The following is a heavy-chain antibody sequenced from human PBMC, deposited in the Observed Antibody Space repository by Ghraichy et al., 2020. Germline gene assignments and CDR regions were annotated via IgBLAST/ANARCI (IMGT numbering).Heavy chain of an antibody. Sequence: ASVKVSCKASGYTFTGYYMHWVRQAPGQGLEWMGRINPNSGGTNYAQKFQGRVTMTRDTSISTAYMELSRLRSDDTAVYYCARDFYYDSSGNYYYYYMDVWGKGTTVTVSS. CDR2: INPNSGGT. J-gene: IGHJ6*03. D-gene: IGHD3-22*01. V-gene: IGHV1-2*06. CDR3: ARDFYYDSSGNYYYYYMDV. CDR1: GYTFTGYY.